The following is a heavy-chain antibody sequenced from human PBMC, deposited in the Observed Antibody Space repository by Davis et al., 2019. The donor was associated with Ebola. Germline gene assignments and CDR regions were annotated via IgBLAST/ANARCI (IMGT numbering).Heavy chain of an antibody. CDR3: ASGFDY. CDR1: GFTFSSYN. J-gene: IGHJ4*02. CDR2: ISKTSVYT. Sequence: GGSLRLSCAASGFTFSSYNLHWVRQAPGKGLEWVSTISKTSVYTYYAESVKGRFTFSRDNAKNSLYLQMDGLRVEDTAVYYCASGFDYWGQGSLVTVSS. V-gene: IGHV3-21*01.